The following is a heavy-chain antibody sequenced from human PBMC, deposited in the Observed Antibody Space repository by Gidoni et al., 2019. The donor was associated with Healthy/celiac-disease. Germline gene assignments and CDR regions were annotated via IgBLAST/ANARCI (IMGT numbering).Heavy chain of an antibody. J-gene: IGHJ4*02. CDR2: ISGYNDKT. CDR3: ARDEGGSGWSVDY. V-gene: IGHV1-18*01. D-gene: IGHD6-19*01. Sequence: DWMGWISGYNDKTKYAQRLQGRVTMTTDTSTSTAYMELRSLRSDDTAVYYCARDEGGSGWSVDYWGQGTLVTVSS.